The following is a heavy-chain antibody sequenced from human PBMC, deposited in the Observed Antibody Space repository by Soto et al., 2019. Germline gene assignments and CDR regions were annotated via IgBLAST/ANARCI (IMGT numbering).Heavy chain of an antibody. CDR2: IWYDGSNK. Sequence: GGSLRLSCAASGFTFSSYGMHWVRQAPGKGLEWVAVIWYDGSNKYYADSVKGRFTISRDNSKNTLYLQMNSLRAEDTAVYYCARALRWLAKEYYFDYWGQGTLVTVSS. J-gene: IGHJ4*02. CDR1: GFTFSSYG. D-gene: IGHD6-19*01. CDR3: ARALRWLAKEYYFDY. V-gene: IGHV3-33*01.